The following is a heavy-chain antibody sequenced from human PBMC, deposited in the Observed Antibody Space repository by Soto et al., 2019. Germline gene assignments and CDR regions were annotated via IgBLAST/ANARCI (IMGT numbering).Heavy chain of an antibody. D-gene: IGHD3-16*01. CDR2: IIPIFGTA. V-gene: IGHV1-69*13. Sequence: SVKVSCKASGGTFSSYPISWVRQAPGQGLEWMGGIIPIFGTANYAQKFQGRVTITADESTSTAYMELSSMRSEDTAVYYCAWGDPDNDYYYGMDVWGQGTTVTVSS. CDR1: GGTFSSYP. J-gene: IGHJ6*02. CDR3: AWGDPDNDYYYGMDV.